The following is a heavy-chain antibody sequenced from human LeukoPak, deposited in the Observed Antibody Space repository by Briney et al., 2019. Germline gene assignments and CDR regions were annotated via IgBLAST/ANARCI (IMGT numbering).Heavy chain of an antibody. Sequence: SETLSLTCTVSGDSISSYHWSWIRQPPGKGLEWIGYISYSGSTNYNPSLKSRVTISVDTSKNQFSLKLSSVAAADTAVYYCARVGRGDHTWGSYYYDHWGQGTLVTVSS. J-gene: IGHJ4*02. D-gene: IGHD3-16*01. V-gene: IGHV4-59*01. CDR1: GDSISSYH. CDR2: ISYSGST. CDR3: ARVGRGDHTWGSYYYDH.